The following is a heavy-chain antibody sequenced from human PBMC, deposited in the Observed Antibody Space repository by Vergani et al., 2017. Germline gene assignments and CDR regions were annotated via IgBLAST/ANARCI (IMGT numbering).Heavy chain of an antibody. D-gene: IGHD1-26*01. CDR1: GGSFSGYY. V-gene: IGHV4-34*01. J-gene: IGHJ3*02. CDR2: INHSGST. Sequence: QVQLQQWGAGLLKPSETLSLTCAVYGGSFSGYYWNWIRQPPGKGLEWIGEINHSGSTNYNPSLKSRVTISVDTSKNTLYLQMNSLRAEDTAVYYCAREGWELLRAFDIWGQGTMVTVSS. CDR3: AREGWELLRAFDI.